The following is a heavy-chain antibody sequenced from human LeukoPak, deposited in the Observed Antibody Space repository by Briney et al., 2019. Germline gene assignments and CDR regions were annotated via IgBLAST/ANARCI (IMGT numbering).Heavy chain of an antibody. CDR1: GFTFSSYE. CDR3: AREERDTARLPYYDH. CDR2: IGGPGSNV. V-gene: IGHV3-48*03. D-gene: IGHD5-18*01. Sequence: PGGSLTLFCAASGFTFSSYEMNWVRQAPGKGLEWVSYIGGPGSNVYYADSVKGRFTVSRDNAMNSLYLQMNSLRAEDTAVYYCAREERDTARLPYYDHWGQGTLVTVSS. J-gene: IGHJ4*02.